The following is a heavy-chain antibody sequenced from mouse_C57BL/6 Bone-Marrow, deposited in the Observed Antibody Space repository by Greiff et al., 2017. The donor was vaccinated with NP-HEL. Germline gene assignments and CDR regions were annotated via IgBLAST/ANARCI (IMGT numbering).Heavy chain of an antibody. CDR1: GYEFSNYW. CDR3: ARGAY. V-gene: IGHV1-80*01. J-gene: IGHJ3*01. CDR2: IYPGDGDT. Sequence: QVQLQQSGAELVKPGASVKISCKASGYEFSNYWMNWVKQRPGKGLEWIGQIYPGDGDTKYNGKFKDKATLTADKSSSTAYMQLSRLTAEGSAVYFCARGAYWGQGPLVTVSA.